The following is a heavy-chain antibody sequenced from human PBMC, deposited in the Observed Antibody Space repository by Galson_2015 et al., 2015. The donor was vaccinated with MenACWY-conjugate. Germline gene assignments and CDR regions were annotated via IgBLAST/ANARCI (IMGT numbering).Heavy chain of an antibody. CDR2: IIPIFGTA. J-gene: IGHJ5*02. Sequence: SVKVSCKASGGTFSSYAISWVRQAPGQGLEWMGGIIPIFGTANYAQKFQGRVTITADESTSTAYMELSSLRSEDTAVYYCARGPPFTPGTTSWFDPWGQGTLVTVSS. CDR1: GGTFSSYA. CDR3: ARGPPFTPGTTSWFDP. D-gene: IGHD1-1*01. V-gene: IGHV1-69*13.